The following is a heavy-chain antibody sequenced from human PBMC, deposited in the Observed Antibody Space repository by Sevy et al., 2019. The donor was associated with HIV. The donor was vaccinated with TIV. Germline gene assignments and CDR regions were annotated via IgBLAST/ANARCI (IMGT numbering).Heavy chain of an antibody. D-gene: IGHD3-10*01. V-gene: IGHV3-21*01. CDR1: GFTFSSYS. J-gene: IGHJ4*02. CDR3: ARYRERKDTRAMVRGVIIPTSFDY. Sequence: GGSLRLSCAASGFTFSSYSMNWVRQAPGKGLEWVSSISSSSSYIYYADSVKGRFTISRDNAKNSLYLQMNSLRAEDTAWYYCARYRERKDTRAMVRGVIIPTSFDYWGQGTLVTVSS. CDR2: ISSSSSYI.